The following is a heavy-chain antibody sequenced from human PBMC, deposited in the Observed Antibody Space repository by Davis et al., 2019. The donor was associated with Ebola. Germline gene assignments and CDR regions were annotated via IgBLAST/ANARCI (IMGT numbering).Heavy chain of an antibody. V-gene: IGHV4-34*01. Sequence: SETLSLTCAVYGGSFSDYYWSWIRQPPGKGLEWIGEINHSGSTNYNPSLKSRVTISVDTSKNQFSLKLSSVTAADTAVYYCARGRGWLQSNWFDPWGQGTLVTVSS. CDR2: INHSGST. CDR3: ARGRGWLQSNWFDP. J-gene: IGHJ5*02. D-gene: IGHD5-24*01. CDR1: GGSFSDYY.